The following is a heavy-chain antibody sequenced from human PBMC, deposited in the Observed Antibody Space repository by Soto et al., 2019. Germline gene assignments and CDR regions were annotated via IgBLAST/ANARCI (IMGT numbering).Heavy chain of an antibody. CDR3: ARFGHSYGYRYFDY. CDR2: IYYSGST. CDR1: GGSISSSSYY. Sequence: SETLSLTCTVSGGSISSSSYYWGWIRQPPGKGLEGIGSIYYSGSTYYNPSLKSRVTISVDTSKNQFSLKLSSVTAADTAVYYCARFGHSYGYRYFDYWGQGTLVTVS. V-gene: IGHV4-39*01. J-gene: IGHJ4*02. D-gene: IGHD5-18*01.